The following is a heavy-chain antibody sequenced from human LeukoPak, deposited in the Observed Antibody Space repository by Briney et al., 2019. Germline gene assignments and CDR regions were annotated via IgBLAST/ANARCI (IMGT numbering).Heavy chain of an antibody. D-gene: IGHD2-2*01. CDR1: GFTFTSYG. CDR3: ARLKLLWSNYFDY. V-gene: IGHV3-21*01. J-gene: IGHJ4*02. Sequence: PGGSLRLSCEASGFTFTSYGMSWFRQAPGKGLEWVSSVTYSGGNTYYADSAKGRFTISRDNAKNSLYLQMNSLRAEDTAVYYCARLKLLWSNYFDYWGQGTLVTVSS. CDR2: VTYSGGNT.